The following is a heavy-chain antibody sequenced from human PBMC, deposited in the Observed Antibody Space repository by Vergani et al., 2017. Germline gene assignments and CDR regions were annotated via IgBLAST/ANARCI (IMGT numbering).Heavy chain of an antibody. CDR1: GFAFSSYA. CDR3: ARVLYCSGGSCYPLFDY. V-gene: IGHV3-47*01. CDR2: IGTGGDT. D-gene: IGHD2-15*01. J-gene: IGHJ4*02. Sequence: EDQLVESGGGLVQPGGSLRPSCAASGFAFSSYALHWVRRAPGKGLEWVSAIGTGGDTYYADSVKGRFTISRDNAKNSLYLQMNSLRAEDTAVYYCARVLYCSGGSCYPLFDYWGQGTLVTVSS.